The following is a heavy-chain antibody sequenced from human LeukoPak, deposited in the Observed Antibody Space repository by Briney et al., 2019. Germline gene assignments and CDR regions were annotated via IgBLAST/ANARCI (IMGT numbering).Heavy chain of an antibody. V-gene: IGHV1-69*13. CDR2: IIPIFATA. CDR1: GGTFSNYA. Sequence: SVKVSCKASGGTFSNYAISWVRQAPGQGLEWMGGIIPIFATANYAQKFQGRVTITADESTSTAYMELSSLRSEDTAMYYCASRQGSKAAAGRHWGQGALVTVSS. CDR3: ASRQGSKAAAGRH. J-gene: IGHJ4*02. D-gene: IGHD6-13*01.